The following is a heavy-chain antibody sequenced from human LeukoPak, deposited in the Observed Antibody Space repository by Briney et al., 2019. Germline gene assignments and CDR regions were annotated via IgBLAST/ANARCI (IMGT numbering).Heavy chain of an antibody. Sequence: SETLSLTCTVSGGSISSYYWSWIRQPPGKGLEWIGYIYYSGSTYYNPSLRSRVTISVDTSKNQFSLKLSSVTAADTALYYCARESNYHGSGPGWFDPWGQGTLVTVSS. CDR2: IYYSGST. D-gene: IGHD3-10*01. J-gene: IGHJ5*02. CDR1: GGSISSYY. CDR3: ARESNYHGSGPGWFDP. V-gene: IGHV4-59*12.